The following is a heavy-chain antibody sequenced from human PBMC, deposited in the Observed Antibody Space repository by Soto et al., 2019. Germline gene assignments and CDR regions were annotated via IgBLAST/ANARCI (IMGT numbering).Heavy chain of an antibody. Sequence: SQTLSLTCAISGDSVSSNSAAWNWIRQSPSGGLEWLGRTYYRSKWYNDYAVSVKSRITINPDTSKNQFSLQLNSVTPEDTAVYYCAREPSIAAPLFYYYYGMDVWGQGTTVTVSS. V-gene: IGHV6-1*01. CDR3: AREPSIAAPLFYYYYGMDV. CDR2: TYYRSKWYN. J-gene: IGHJ6*02. D-gene: IGHD6-6*01. CDR1: GDSVSSNSAA.